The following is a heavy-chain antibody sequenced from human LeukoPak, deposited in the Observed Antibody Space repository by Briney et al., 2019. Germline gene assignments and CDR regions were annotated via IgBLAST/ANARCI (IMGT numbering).Heavy chain of an antibody. CDR3: AKDPDCTSGIDY. Sequence: GNSLNLSFEPPGFPSSSYSMGWARRAQGKGLEWVSAISGSGGSTYYADSVKGRFTISRDNSKNTLYLQMNSLRAEDTAVYYCAKDPDCTSGIDYWGQGTLVTVSS. D-gene: IGHD2-8*01. V-gene: IGHV3-23*01. J-gene: IGHJ4*02. CDR1: GFPSSSYS. CDR2: ISGSGGST.